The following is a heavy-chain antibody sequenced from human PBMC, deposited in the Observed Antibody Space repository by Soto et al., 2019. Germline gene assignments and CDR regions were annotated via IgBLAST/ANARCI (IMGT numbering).Heavy chain of an antibody. J-gene: IGHJ4*02. CDR1: GGYFSPNY. CDR3: ARHRKADTPMVNSDFDF. V-gene: IGHV4-59*08. CDR2: IYYGGTT. Sequence: SETLSLTCTVSGGYFSPNYLSWFRQPPGKGLEWVGYIYYGGTTSYNPSLKSRVTISLETSKNQFSLRLSSVTAADTAVYYCARHRKADTPMVNSDFDFWGQGALVTVSS. D-gene: IGHD5-18*01.